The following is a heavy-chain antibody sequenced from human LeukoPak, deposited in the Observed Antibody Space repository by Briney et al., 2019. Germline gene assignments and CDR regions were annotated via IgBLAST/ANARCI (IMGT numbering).Heavy chain of an antibody. CDR1: GYSISNAYY. Sequence: SETLSLTCTVSGYSISNAYYWGWIRQPPGKGLEWIGSLYHSGSTYYNPSLKSRVTTSVDTSKNRFSLKLTSVTAVDTAVYYCARELHSGSYYFDYWGQGTLVTVSS. CDR2: LYHSGST. V-gene: IGHV4-38-2*02. J-gene: IGHJ4*02. D-gene: IGHD1-26*01. CDR3: ARELHSGSYYFDY.